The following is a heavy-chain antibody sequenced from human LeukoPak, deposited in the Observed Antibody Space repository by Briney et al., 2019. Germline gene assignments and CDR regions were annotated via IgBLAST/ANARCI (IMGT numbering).Heavy chain of an antibody. CDR1: GGSFSGYY. V-gene: IGHV4-34*01. CDR3: ARGWWLQDY. CDR2: INHSGST. J-gene: IGHJ4*02. D-gene: IGHD5-24*01. Sequence: PSETLSLTCAVYGGSFSGYYWSWIRQPPGKGLEWIGEINHSGSTNYNPSLKSRVTISVDTSKNRFSLKLSSVTAADTAVYYCARGWWLQDYWGQGTLVTVSS.